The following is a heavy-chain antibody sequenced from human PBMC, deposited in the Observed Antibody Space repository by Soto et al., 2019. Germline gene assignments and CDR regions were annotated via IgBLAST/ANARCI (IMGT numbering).Heavy chain of an antibody. J-gene: IGHJ4*02. CDR1: GVSMSNYY. V-gene: IGHV4-59*08. CDR3: GRLHEGYSSTWIDS. D-gene: IGHD6-13*01. CDR2: VNYIGST. Sequence: SETLSLTCSVSGVSMSNYYWTWIRQPPGKGLEWIGYVNYIGSTTYNPSLNSRVIISVDTSKTQFSLRMNSVTAADTAVYYCGRLHEGYSSTWIDSWGQGALVTVSS.